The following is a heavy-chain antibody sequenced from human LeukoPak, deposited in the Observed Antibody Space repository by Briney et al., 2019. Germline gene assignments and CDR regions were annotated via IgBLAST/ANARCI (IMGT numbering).Heavy chain of an antibody. D-gene: IGHD3-10*01. V-gene: IGHV3-30*18. J-gene: IGHJ4*02. CDR2: ISYDGSNK. Sequence: PGGSLRLSCAASGFTFSSYCMHWVRQAPGKGLEWVSVISYDGSNKYYADSVKGRFTISRDNSKNTLYLQMNSLRAEATAVYYFAKDREPYGSGSYYLPDYWGQGTLVTVSS. CDR1: GFTFSSYC. CDR3: AKDREPYGSGSYYLPDY.